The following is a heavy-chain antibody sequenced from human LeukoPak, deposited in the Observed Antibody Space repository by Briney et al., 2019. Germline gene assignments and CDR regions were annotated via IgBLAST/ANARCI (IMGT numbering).Heavy chain of an antibody. J-gene: IGHJ4*02. CDR3: ARINSGWYFDY. D-gene: IGHD6-19*01. CDR2: IYYSGNT. Sequence: SETLSLTCIVSGGSVSSHYWTWIRQPPGKGLEYIGYIYYSGNTNYNPSLKSRVTISVDRSRNQFSLKLTSVTAEDTAVYYCARINSGWYFDYWGQGTLVTVSS. V-gene: IGHV4-59*02. CDR1: GGSVSSHY.